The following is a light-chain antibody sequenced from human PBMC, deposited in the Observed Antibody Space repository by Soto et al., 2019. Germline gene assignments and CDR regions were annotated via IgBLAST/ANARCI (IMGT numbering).Light chain of an antibody. CDR2: GAS. Sequence: EIVLTQSPGTLSLSPGERATLSCRASQSVSSSYLAWYQQKPGQAPRLLIYGASSRATGIPDRFSGSGSGTDFTLTISRLVPEDFAVYYCQQYGSSPRGYTFGQGTRLEIK. J-gene: IGKJ5*01. V-gene: IGKV3-20*01. CDR3: QQYGSSPRGYT. CDR1: QSVSSSY.